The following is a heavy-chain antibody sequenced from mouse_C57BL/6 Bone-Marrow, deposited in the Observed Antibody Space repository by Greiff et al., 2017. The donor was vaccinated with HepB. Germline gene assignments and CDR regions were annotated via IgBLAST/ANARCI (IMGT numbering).Heavy chain of an antibody. D-gene: IGHD1-1*01. Sequence: VEPGASVKISCKASGYTFTDYYMNWVKQSHGKSLEWIGDINPNNGGTSYNQKFKGKATLTVDKSSSTAYMELRSLTSEDSAVYYCARENYGSRRYFDYWGQGTTLTVSS. V-gene: IGHV1-26*01. CDR3: ARENYGSRRYFDY. CDR1: GYTFTDYY. J-gene: IGHJ2*01. CDR2: INPNNGGT.